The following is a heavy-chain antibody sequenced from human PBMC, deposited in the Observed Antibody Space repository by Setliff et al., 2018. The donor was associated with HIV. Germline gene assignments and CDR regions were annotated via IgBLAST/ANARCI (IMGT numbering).Heavy chain of an antibody. CDR3: ARLSPQYSGYDSGAFGC. D-gene: IGHD5-12*01. V-gene: IGHV4-38-2*01. J-gene: IGHJ4*02. CDR1: GYSISSGYY. Sequence: SETLSLTCAVSGYSISSGYYWGWIRQSPGKGLEWIGSIYHSGSTYYNPSLKSRVTISVDTSKNQFSLKLSSVTAADTAVDYCARLSPQYSGYDSGAFGCWGQGTLVTVSS. CDR2: IYHSGST.